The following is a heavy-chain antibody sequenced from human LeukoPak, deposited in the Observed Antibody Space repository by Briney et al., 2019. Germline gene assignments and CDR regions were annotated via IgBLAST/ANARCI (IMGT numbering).Heavy chain of an antibody. CDR2: IHPSGGST. D-gene: IGHD4-17*01. J-gene: IGHJ5*02. V-gene: IGHV1-46*01. CDR3: ARDYGDNNWFDH. Sequence: GASVKVSCKASGYTFTNYYMHWVRQAPGQGLEWMGIIHPSGGSTTSAQKFQGRVTMTRDTSTSTVYMELSSLRSEETAVYYCARDYGDNNWFDHWGQGTLVTVSS. CDR1: GYTFTNYY.